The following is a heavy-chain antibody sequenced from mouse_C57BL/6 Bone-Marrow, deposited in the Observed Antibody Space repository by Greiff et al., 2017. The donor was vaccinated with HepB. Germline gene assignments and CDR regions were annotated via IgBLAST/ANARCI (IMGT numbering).Heavy chain of an antibody. CDR1: GFTFSDYY. CDR3: ARDLDYFDS. V-gene: IGHV5-16*01. Sequence: EVKLVESEGGLVQPGSSMKLSCTASGFTFSDYYMAWVRQVPEKCLEWVANINYDGSSTYYLDSLNSRFIITRDNAKNILYLQMSSLKSEDTATYYCARDLDYFDSWGQGTTLTVSS. J-gene: IGHJ2*01. CDR2: INYDGSST.